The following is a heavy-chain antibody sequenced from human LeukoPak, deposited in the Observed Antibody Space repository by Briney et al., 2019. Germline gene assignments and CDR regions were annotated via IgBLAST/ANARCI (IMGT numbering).Heavy chain of an antibody. D-gene: IGHD3-10*01. Sequence: GASVKVSCEASGYTLTDWYLHWVRQAPGQGLEWMGWIYPKDGDTHYPQNFQGRVTMTSDTSINTAYMELSRLTSDDTAVYYCATGYGSGSYGRFDPWGQGTLVTVSS. V-gene: IGHV1-2*02. CDR2: IYPKDGDT. J-gene: IGHJ5*02. CDR1: GYTLTDWY. CDR3: ATGYGSGSYGRFDP.